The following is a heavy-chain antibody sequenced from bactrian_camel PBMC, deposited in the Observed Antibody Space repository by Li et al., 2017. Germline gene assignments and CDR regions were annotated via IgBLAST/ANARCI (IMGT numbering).Heavy chain of an antibody. CDR2: ITPGRGRR. D-gene: IGHD2*01. J-gene: IGHJ4*01. V-gene: IGHV3S1*01. Sequence: HVQLVESGGGSVQAGGSLRLSCVASGYTRSSICMGWFRQAPGKDREGVAAITPGRGRRYYGDSVKGRFTITQDKGKNMVYLLMNSLKPDDSGTYYCAADFGPYCSGPYLARRANFEGQGTQVTVS. CDR1: GYTRSSIC.